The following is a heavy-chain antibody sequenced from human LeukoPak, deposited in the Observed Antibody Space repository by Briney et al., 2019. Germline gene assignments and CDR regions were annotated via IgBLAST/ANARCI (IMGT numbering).Heavy chain of an antibody. CDR2: IIPIFGTA. V-gene: IGHV1-69*05. CDR3: ARHVEIAVAGPIDY. Sequence: SVKLSCQASGGTFSSYAISWVRQAPGQGLEWIGRIIPIFGTANYAQKFQGRVTMTRDTSIRTAYMELSSLRSDDTAVYYCARHVEIAVAGPIDYWGQGTLVTVSS. J-gene: IGHJ4*02. CDR1: GGTFSSYA. D-gene: IGHD6-19*01.